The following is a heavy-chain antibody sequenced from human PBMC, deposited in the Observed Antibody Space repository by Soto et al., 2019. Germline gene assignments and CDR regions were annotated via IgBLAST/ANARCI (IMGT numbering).Heavy chain of an antibody. CDR3: ARVAARRFDY. D-gene: IGHD6-6*01. CDR2: INHSGST. J-gene: IGHJ4*02. CDR1: GGSFSGYY. V-gene: IGHV4-34*01. Sequence: ASETLSLTCAVYGGSFSGYYWSWIRQPPGKGLEWIGEINHSGSTNYNPSLKSRVTISVDTSKNQFSLKLSSVTAADTAVYYCARVAARRFDYWGQGTLVTVSS.